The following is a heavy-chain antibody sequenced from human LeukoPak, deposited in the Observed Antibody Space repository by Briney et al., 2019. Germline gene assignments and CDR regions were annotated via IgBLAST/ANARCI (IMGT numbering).Heavy chain of an antibody. CDR2: IIPIFGTA. D-gene: IGHD1-26*01. J-gene: IGHJ4*02. CDR3: ARVGSGSSYY. CDR1: GGTFSSYA. Sequence: GSXVKVSCKASGGTFSSYAISWVRQAPGQGLEWMGGIIPIFGTAKYAQKLQGRVTITADESTSTAYMELSSLRSEDTAVYYCARVGSGSSYYWGQGTLVTVSS. V-gene: IGHV1-69*01.